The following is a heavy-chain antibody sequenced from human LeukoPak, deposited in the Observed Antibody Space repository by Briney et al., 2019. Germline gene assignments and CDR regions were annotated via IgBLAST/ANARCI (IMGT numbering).Heavy chain of an antibody. CDR2: ISGSGGST. D-gene: IGHD3-22*01. CDR3: AKGWDYYDSSRYFDY. J-gene: IGHJ4*02. CDR1: GFTFSSYA. V-gene: IGHV3-23*01. Sequence: GGSLRLSCAASGFTFSSYAMSWVRQAPGKGLEWVSAISGSGGSTYYADSVKGRFTISRDNSKNTLYLQMNSLRAEDTAVYYCAKGWDYYDSSRYFDYWGQGTRVTVSS.